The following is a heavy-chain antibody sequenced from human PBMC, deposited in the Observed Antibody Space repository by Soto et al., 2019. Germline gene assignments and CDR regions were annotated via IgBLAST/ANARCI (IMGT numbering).Heavy chain of an antibody. Sequence: QVQLQASGPGLVKPSQTLSLTCTVSGDSISNTHYYWSWIRQPPDKGLEWIGHIYDGGRTYNNPSLXSXLTXXXXXSXXQXXXXXXXXXXXDTAVYYCTXXXSGDKVDYWGQGTLVTVSS. CDR3: TXXXSGDKVDY. J-gene: IGHJ4*02. V-gene: IGHV4-30-4*01. CDR1: GDSISNTHYY. CDR2: IYDGGRT. D-gene: IGHD3-10*01.